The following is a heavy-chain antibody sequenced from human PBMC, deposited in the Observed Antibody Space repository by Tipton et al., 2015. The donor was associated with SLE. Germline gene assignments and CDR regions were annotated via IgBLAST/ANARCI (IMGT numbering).Heavy chain of an antibody. CDR1: GGSISSHY. Sequence: TLSLTCTVSGGSISSHYWCWIRQPPRKGLEWVGYIYYSGSTHYNPSLKSRVTITVDTSKNQFSLKLSSVTAADTAVYYCARDFYHSGWYDYWGQGTLVTVSS. D-gene: IGHD6-19*01. CDR3: ARDFYHSGWYDY. V-gene: IGHV4-59*11. CDR2: IYYSGST. J-gene: IGHJ4*02.